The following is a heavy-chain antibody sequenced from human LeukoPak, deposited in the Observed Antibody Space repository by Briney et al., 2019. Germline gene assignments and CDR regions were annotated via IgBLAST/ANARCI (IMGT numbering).Heavy chain of an antibody. Sequence: PGGSLRLSCAASGFTFSSYEMNWVRQTPGKGLEWVGNIKPDGSEKYYVDSVKGRFTISRDNAKNSLFLQMNSLRVEDTAVYYCARESSGSYYGNWFDPWGQGTLVTVSS. V-gene: IGHV3-7*01. D-gene: IGHD3-10*01. CDR2: IKPDGSEK. J-gene: IGHJ5*02. CDR3: ARESSGSYYGNWFDP. CDR1: GFTFSSYE.